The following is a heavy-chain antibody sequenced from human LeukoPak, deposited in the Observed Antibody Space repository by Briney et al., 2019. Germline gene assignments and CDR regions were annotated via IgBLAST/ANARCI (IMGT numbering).Heavy chain of an antibody. V-gene: IGHV3-21*01. CDR2: ISSSSGYI. Sequence: GGSLRLSCAASGFTFSSYSMNWVRQAPGKGLEWVSSISSSSGYIYYADSVKGRFTISRDNAKNSLFLQMNSLRAEDTAIYYCARDLWGIAAAGSTLPYWGQGTLVTVSS. CDR3: ARDLWGIAAAGSTLPY. J-gene: IGHJ4*02. CDR1: GFTFSSYS. D-gene: IGHD6-13*01.